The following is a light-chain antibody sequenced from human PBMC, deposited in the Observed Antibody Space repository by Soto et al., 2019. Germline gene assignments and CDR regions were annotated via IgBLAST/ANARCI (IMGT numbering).Light chain of an antibody. CDR1: SSDVGGYIY. CDR2: DVN. J-gene: IGLJ2*01. V-gene: IGLV2-14*03. Sequence: QSALTQPASVSGSPGQSITISCTGTSSDVGGYIYVSWYQQHPGKAPKLMIYDVNNRPSGVSNRFSGSKSGNTASLTISGLQAEDEADYYCSSYTSSSTYVVFGGGTKVTVL. CDR3: SSYTSSSTYVV.